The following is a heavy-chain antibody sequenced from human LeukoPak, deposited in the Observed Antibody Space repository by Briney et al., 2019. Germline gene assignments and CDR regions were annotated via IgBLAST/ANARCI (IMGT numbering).Heavy chain of an antibody. V-gene: IGHV1-18*01. J-gene: IGHJ3*02. Sequence: GASVKVSCKASGYTFTSYGISWVRQAPGQGLEWMGWISAYNGNTNYAQKLQGRVTMTTDTSTSTAYMELRSLRSDDTAVYYCAREGDYGDYVGAFDIWGQGTMVTVSS. CDR1: GYTFTSYG. CDR3: AREGDYGDYVGAFDI. D-gene: IGHD4-17*01. CDR2: ISAYNGNT.